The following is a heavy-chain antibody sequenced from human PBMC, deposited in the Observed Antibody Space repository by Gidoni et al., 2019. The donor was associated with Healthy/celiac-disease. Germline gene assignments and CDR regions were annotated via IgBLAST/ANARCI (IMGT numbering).Heavy chain of an antibody. Sequence: QVQLVQSGAEVKKPGASVKVACKASGGTFSSYAISWVRQAPGQGLEWMGGIIPILGIANYAQKFQGRVTITADKSPSTAYMELSSLSSEDTAVYYCARLPSSSSRLNWFDPWGQGTLVTVSS. CDR3: ARLPSSSSRLNWFDP. D-gene: IGHD6-6*01. J-gene: IGHJ5*02. CDR1: GGTFSSYA. V-gene: IGHV1-69*04. CDR2: IIPILGIA.